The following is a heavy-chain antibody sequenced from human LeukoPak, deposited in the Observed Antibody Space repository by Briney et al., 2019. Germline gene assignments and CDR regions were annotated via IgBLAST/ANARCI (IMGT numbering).Heavy chain of an antibody. D-gene: IGHD2-2*01. CDR1: GGSISSYY. CDR3: ARVAYCSSTSCYPAYYYGMDV. Sequence: PSETLSLTCTVSGGSISSYYWSWIRQPPGKGLEWIGYIYYSGSTNYNPSLKSRVTISVDTSKNQFSLKLSSVTAADTAVYYCARVAYCSSTSCYPAYYYGMDVWGQGTTVTVSS. CDR2: IYYSGST. J-gene: IGHJ6*02. V-gene: IGHV4-59*01.